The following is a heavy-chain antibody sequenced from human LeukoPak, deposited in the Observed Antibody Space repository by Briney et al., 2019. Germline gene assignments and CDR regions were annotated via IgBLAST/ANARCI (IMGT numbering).Heavy chain of an antibody. CDR1: QFAFSSYS. D-gene: IGHD6-19*01. V-gene: IGHV3-21*01. J-gene: IGHJ4*02. CDR3: ARDEETVAGLNGFDL. Sequence: GRSLRLSCAPSQFAFSSYSMNSSRQPPGKGLEWVASITSGSKYIFYADSVKGRSSISTATATNSLFLQMNSLRAEDTGVYYCARDEETVAGLNGFDLWGQGTLVTVSS. CDR2: ITSGSKYI.